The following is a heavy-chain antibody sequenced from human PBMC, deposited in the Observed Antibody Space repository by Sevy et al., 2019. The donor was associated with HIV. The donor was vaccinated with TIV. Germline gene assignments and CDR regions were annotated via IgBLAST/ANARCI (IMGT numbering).Heavy chain of an antibody. V-gene: IGHV3-11*06. CDR2: ISSLSNYI. J-gene: IGHJ4*02. CDR3: ARDPERGAVTGSLDY. D-gene: IGHD6-19*01. CDR1: GFTFSDYY. Sequence: GGSLRLSCAASGFTFSDYYMSWIRQAPGKGLEWVSSISSLSNYIYYADSVKGRFTISRDNAKNSLYLQMNSLRTEDTAVYYCARDPERGAVTGSLDYWGQGTLVTVSS.